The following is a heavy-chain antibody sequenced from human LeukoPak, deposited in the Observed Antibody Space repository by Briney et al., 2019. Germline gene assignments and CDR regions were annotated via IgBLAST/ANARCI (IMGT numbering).Heavy chain of an antibody. CDR1: GNSISSGDNY. CDR3: TRDRYDFWSGYLAGAPKFYFDY. J-gene: IGHJ4*02. D-gene: IGHD3-3*01. Sequence: SQTLSLTCTVSGNSISSGDNYWSWIRQPAGKGLEWIGRIYTSGSTNYNPSLKSRVTISLDTSKNQFSLKLSSVTAADTAVYYCTRDRYDFWSGYLAGAPKFYFDYWGQGTLVTVSS. CDR2: IYTSGST. V-gene: IGHV4-61*02.